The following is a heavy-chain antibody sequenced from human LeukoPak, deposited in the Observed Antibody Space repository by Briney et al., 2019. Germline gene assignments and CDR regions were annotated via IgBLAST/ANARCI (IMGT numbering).Heavy chain of an antibody. V-gene: IGHV3-23*01. D-gene: IGHD4-17*01. CDR1: GFTFSSYA. CDR2: ISGSGGSS. CDR3: AKDPNGDYGWYYFDY. Sequence: GGSLRLXCAASGFTFSSYAMSWVRQAPGKGLESVSAISGSGGSSYYADSVKGRFTISRDNSKNTLYLQMNSLRAEDTAVYYRAKDPNGDYGWYYFDYWGQGTLVTVSS. J-gene: IGHJ4*02.